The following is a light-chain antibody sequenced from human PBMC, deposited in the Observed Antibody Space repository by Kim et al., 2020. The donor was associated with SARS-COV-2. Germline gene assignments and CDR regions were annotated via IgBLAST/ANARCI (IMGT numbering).Light chain of an antibody. CDR1: QSISSY. J-gene: IGKJ2*02. V-gene: IGKV1-39*01. Sequence: DIQMTQSPSPLSASVGDRVTITCRASQSISSYLNWYQQKPGKAPKLLIYAASSLQSGVPSRFSGSGSGTDFTLTISSLQPEDFATYYCQQSYTQWTFGQGTKLEI. CDR2: AAS. CDR3: QQSYTQWT.